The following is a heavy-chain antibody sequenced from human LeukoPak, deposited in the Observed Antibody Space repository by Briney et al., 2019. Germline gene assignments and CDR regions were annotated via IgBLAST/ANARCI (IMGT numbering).Heavy chain of an antibody. D-gene: IGHD4-17*01. CDR1: GGSISSYY. CDR2: IYYSGST. V-gene: IGHV4-59*08. J-gene: IGHJ4*02. CDR3: ARLTYGGHSVDY. Sequence: SETLSLTCTVSGGSISSYYWSWIRQPPVKGLEWIGYIYYSGSTNYNPSLKSRVTISVDTSKNQFSLKLSSVTAADTAVYYCARLTYGGHSVDYWGQGTLVTVSS.